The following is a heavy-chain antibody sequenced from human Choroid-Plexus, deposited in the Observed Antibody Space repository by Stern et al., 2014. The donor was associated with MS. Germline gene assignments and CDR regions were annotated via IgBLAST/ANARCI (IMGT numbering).Heavy chain of an antibody. J-gene: IGHJ5*02. Sequence: VQLVESGGGVVQPGRPLRLSCVASGFTFGSCAMHWVRPAPGQGLAWVAGVSYDGSNKYYADSGKGRFTISRDNSQNTLYMQMSSLRPEDTAVYYCAKDRQYLTYFFDHWGQGSLVTVSS. V-gene: IGHV3-30*18. CDR3: AKDRQYLTYFFDH. D-gene: IGHD2/OR15-2a*01. CDR2: VSYDGSNK. CDR1: GFTFGSCA.